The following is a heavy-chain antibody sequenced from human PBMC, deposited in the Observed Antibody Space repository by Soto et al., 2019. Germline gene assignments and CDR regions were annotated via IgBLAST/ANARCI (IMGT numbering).Heavy chain of an antibody. CDR1: GGSFSGYY. Sequence: SETLSLTCAVYGGSFSGYYWSWIRQPPGKGLEWIGEINHSGSTNYNPSLKSRVTISVDTSKNQSSLKLSSVTAADTAVYYCARHLLWFGELINYYYYGMDVWGQGTTVTVSS. CDR3: ARHLLWFGELINYYYYGMDV. J-gene: IGHJ6*02. CDR2: INHSGST. V-gene: IGHV4-34*01. D-gene: IGHD3-10*01.